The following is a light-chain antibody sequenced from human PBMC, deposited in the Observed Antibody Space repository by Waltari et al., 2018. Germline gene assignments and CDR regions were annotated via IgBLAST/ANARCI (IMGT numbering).Light chain of an antibody. CDR2: TAS. CDR1: QDLNSW. J-gene: IGKJ5*01. Sequence: DIQMTQSPSSVSASVGDRVTITCRASQDLNSWLAWYQQKPGQAPKLLIYTASTLNIGVPPRFSGSGSGTNFTLTISSLQPEDFVIYYCQQVNNYPATFGQGTRLEIK. CDR3: QQVNNYPAT. V-gene: IGKV1D-12*01.